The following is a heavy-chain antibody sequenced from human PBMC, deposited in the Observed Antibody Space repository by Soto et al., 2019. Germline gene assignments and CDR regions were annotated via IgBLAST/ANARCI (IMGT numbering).Heavy chain of an antibody. J-gene: IGHJ4*02. Sequence: QVQVVQSGAEEKKPGASLKVSCTASGYTFTDYAMHWVRQAPGQRLEWMGWINAGNGNTKYSQKFQGRVTITRATSASKAYKELSSLRSEDTAVYSYASAVAVPADFDYWGQGTLVTVSS. V-gene: IGHV1-3*05. CDR1: GYTFTDYA. CDR2: INAGNGNT. D-gene: IGHD6-19*01. CDR3: ASAVAVPADFDY.